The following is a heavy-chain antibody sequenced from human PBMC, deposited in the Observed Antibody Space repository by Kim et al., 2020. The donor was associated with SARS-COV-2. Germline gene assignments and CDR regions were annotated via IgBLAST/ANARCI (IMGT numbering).Heavy chain of an antibody. V-gene: IGHV3-33*05. CDR3: ARDPFMVRGVTPYYFDY. CDR1: GFTFSSYG. J-gene: IGHJ4*02. CDR2: ISYDGSNK. Sequence: GGSLRLSCAASGFTFSSYGMHWVRQAPGKGLEWVAVISYDGSNKYYADSVKGRFTISRDNSKNTLYLQMNSLRAEDTAVYYCARDPFMVRGVTPYYFDYWGQGTLVTVSS. D-gene: IGHD3-10*01.